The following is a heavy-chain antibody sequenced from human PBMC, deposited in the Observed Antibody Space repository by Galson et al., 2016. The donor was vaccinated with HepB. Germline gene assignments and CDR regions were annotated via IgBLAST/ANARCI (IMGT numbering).Heavy chain of an antibody. D-gene: IGHD2-15*01. Sequence: SLRLSCAGSGFTFRRFGMHWVRQAPGKGLEWVAVISYDGVSKFYADSVKVRFTISRDNSKNTVFLQMNSLRVEDTAVFYCAKDGGAEDCSGSTCYSRGFFDYWGQGALVAVSS. CDR1: GFTFRRFG. J-gene: IGHJ4*02. CDR2: ISYDGVSK. CDR3: AKDGGAEDCSGSTCYSRGFFDY. V-gene: IGHV3-30*18.